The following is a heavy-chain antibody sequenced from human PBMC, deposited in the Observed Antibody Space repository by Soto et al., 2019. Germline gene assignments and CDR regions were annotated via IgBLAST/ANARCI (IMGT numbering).Heavy chain of an antibody. J-gene: IGHJ6*03. D-gene: IGHD3-10*01. CDR2: ISGSSST. V-gene: IGHV3-23*01. Sequence: EVQLLESGGGLVQPGGSLRLSCTTSGFTFSDYAMNWVRQAPGKGLEWVSGISGSSSTNYADSVKGRLTISRDNSKNTLYLQMNRLRAEDTAVYYCAKECCSSWIYYYMDVWGKGTTVTVSS. CDR1: GFTFSDYA. CDR3: AKECCSSWIYYYMDV.